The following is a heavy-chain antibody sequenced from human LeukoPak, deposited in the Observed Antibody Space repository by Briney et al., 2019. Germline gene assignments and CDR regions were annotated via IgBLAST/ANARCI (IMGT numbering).Heavy chain of an antibody. CDR3: AKETAVWGGYRYPQYYFDY. V-gene: IGHV3-23*01. J-gene: IGHJ4*02. D-gene: IGHD3-16*02. CDR2: ISGSGGST. CDR1: GFTFSSYA. Sequence: GGSLRLSCAASGFTFSSYAMSWVRQAPGKGLEWVSAISGSGGSTYYADSVKGRFTISRDNSKNTLYLQMNSLRAEDTAVYYCAKETAVWGGYRYPQYYFDYWGQGTLVTVSS.